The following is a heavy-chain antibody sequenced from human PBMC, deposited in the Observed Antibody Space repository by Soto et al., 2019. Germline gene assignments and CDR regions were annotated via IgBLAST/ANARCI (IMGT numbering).Heavy chain of an antibody. CDR1: GFTFSSYA. CDR3: AKDRKALYYDSSGYRRLDY. Sequence: GGSLRLSCSASGFTFSSYAMSLGRQAPGKGLELVSAISGSGGSTYYADSVKGRFTISGDNSKNTLYLQMNSLRAEDTAVYYCAKDRKALYYDSSGYRRLDYWGQGTLVTVSS. D-gene: IGHD3-22*01. CDR2: ISGSGGST. J-gene: IGHJ4*02. V-gene: IGHV3-23*01.